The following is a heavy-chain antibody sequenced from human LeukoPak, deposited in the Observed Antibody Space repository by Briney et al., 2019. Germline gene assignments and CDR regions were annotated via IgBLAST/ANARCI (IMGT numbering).Heavy chain of an antibody. CDR1: EYTFTSYA. CDR3: ATRETIFGVVKFDY. J-gene: IGHJ4*02. CDR2: INTNTGNP. D-gene: IGHD3-3*01. Sequence: ASVKVSCKASEYTFTSYAMNWVRQAPGQGLEWMGWINTNTGNPTYAQGFTGRFVFSLDTSVSTAYLQISSLKAEDTAVYYCATRETIFGVVKFDYWGQGTLVTVSS. V-gene: IGHV7-4-1*02.